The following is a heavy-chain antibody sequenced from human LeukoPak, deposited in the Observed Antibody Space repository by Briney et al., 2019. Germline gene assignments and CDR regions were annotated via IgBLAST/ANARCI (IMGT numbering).Heavy chain of an antibody. CDR3: ASNRYSSTLDY. CDR2: ISYDGSNK. D-gene: IGHD6-13*01. V-gene: IGHV3-30-3*01. Sequence: PGGSLRLSCAASGFTFSSYAMHWVRQAPGKGLEWVAVISYDGSNKYYADSVKGRFTISRDNSKNTLYLQMNSLRAEDTAVYYCASNRYSSTLDYWGQGTLVTVSS. CDR1: GFTFSSYA. J-gene: IGHJ4*02.